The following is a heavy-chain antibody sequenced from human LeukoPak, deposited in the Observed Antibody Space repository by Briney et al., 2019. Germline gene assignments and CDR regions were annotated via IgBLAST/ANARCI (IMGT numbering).Heavy chain of an antibody. Sequence: GGSLRLSCAASGXTFSVHEMNWVRQAPGKGLEWLSYISDSGRTIYYADSVDGRFTISRDNAKNSLFLQMNSLRVEDTAVYFCARGSHYFDFWGQGTPVTVSS. CDR1: GXTFSVHE. V-gene: IGHV3-48*03. J-gene: IGHJ4*02. CDR3: ARGSHYFDF. D-gene: IGHD6-6*01. CDR2: ISDSGRTI.